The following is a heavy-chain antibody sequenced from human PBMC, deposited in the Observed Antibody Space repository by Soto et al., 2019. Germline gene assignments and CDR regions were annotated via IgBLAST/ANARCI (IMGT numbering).Heavy chain of an antibody. J-gene: IGHJ4*02. CDR1: GGSISNFY. CDR3: ARRTFSGSSPYYFDY. Sequence: SETLSLTCTVSGGSISNFYWSWIRQPPGKGLEWIGYVYYTGSTSYNPSLKSRVTLSADTSKNQFSLKLSSVTAADTAVYYCARRTFSGSSPYYFDYWGQGTLVTVSS. D-gene: IGHD1-26*01. CDR2: VYYTGST. V-gene: IGHV4-59*08.